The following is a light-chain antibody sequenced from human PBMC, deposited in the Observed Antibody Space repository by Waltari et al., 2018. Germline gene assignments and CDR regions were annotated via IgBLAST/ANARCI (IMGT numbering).Light chain of an antibody. CDR3: GAWDDTLRFV. Sequence: QSVLSQPPSVSGTPGQRVPISCSGTSSNIGPNYVYWYQHLPGMAPKLLVYRNNQRPSGVPDRFSSSKSGTSASLAIRGLRSEDEADYYCGAWDDTLRFVFGGGTRLTVL. J-gene: IGLJ2*01. CDR1: SSNIGPNY. CDR2: RNN. V-gene: IGLV1-47*01.